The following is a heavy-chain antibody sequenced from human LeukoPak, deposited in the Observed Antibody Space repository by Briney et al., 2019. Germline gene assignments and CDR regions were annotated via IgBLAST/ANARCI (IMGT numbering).Heavy chain of an antibody. CDR3: ARAQADCSSTSCYKRYYYYYMDV. Sequence: SETLSLTCAVYGGSFSGYYWSWIRQPLGKGLEWVGEINHSGSTNYNPSLKSRVTISVDTSKNQFSLKLSSVTAADTAVYYCARAQADCSSTSCYKRYYYYYMDVWGKGTTVTVSS. D-gene: IGHD2-2*02. CDR1: GGSFSGYY. J-gene: IGHJ6*03. V-gene: IGHV4-34*01. CDR2: INHSGST.